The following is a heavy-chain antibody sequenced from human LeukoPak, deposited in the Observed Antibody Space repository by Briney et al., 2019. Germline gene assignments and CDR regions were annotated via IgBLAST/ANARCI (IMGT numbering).Heavy chain of an antibody. V-gene: IGHV4-34*01. CDR3: ARHFGSSWYGITTIDY. Sequence: SSETLSLTCAVYGGSFSGYYWSWIRQPPGKGLEWIGEINHSGSTNYNPSLKSRVTISVDTSKNQFSLKLSSVTAADTAVYYCARHFGSSWYGITTIDYWGQGTLVTVSS. CDR1: GGSFSGYY. CDR2: INHSGST. J-gene: IGHJ4*02. D-gene: IGHD6-13*01.